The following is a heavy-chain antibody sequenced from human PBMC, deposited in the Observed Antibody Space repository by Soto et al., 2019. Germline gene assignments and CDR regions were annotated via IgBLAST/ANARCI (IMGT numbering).Heavy chain of an antibody. V-gene: IGHV4-4*02. J-gene: IGHJ5*02. CDR2: IYHSGST. D-gene: IGHD1-26*01. CDR3: ARVKWEAAAGDNWCDP. Sequence: QVQLQESGPGLVKPSGTLSLTCAVSGGSISSSNWWSWVRQPPGKGLEWIGEIYHSGSTNYNPSLKRRVTISVDKSKNQCSLKRSSVTDADTAVYYCARVKWEAAAGDNWCDPWGQGTLVTVSS. CDR1: GGSISSSNW.